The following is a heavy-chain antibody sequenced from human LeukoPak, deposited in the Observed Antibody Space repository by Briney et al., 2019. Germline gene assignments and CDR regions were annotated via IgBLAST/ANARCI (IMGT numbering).Heavy chain of an antibody. CDR3: ARHLSSDRVAYDI. J-gene: IGHJ3*02. V-gene: IGHV5-51*01. CDR2: LYADCSDT. Sequence: GESLKISCKGSGFTFTSYWIGWVRQMPGKGLEWMGLLYADCSDTRYSPSFQGQVSISVDKSISTAYLQWNSLKASDTAMYYCARHLSSDRVAYDIWGQGTMVTVSA. CDR1: GFTFTSYW. D-gene: IGHD6-6*01.